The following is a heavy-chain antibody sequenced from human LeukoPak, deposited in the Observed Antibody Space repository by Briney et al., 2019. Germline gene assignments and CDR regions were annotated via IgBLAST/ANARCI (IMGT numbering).Heavy chain of an antibody. D-gene: IGHD3-10*01. V-gene: IGHV1-2*02. CDR3: ARVLWFGELYNFDY. Sequence: ASVKVSCKASGYTFTGYYMHWVRQAPGQGLEWMGWINPNSGGTNYAQKFQGRVTMTRDTSISTAYMELSRLRSDDTAVYYCARVLWFGELYNFDYWGQGTLVTVSS. CDR1: GYTFTGYY. CDR2: INPNSGGT. J-gene: IGHJ4*02.